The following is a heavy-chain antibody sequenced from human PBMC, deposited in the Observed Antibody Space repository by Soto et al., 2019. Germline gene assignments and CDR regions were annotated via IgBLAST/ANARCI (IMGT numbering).Heavy chain of an antibody. CDR1: GYSFTEYY. Sequence: QVQLVQSGAEVKKTGASVEVSCKASGYSFTEYYMHWVRQAPGQGLEWMGIINPSDGSTNYAQKFQGRVTLTRDASTSTVYLDLSSLRSEDTAVYYCASRYCTTSDCPGFDYWGQGTLVTVSS. V-gene: IGHV1-46*03. CDR2: INPSDGST. CDR3: ASRYCTTSDCPGFDY. D-gene: IGHD2-8*01. J-gene: IGHJ4*02.